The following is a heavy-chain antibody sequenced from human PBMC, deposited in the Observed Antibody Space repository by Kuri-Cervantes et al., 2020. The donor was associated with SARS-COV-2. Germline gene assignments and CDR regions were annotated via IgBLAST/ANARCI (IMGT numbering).Heavy chain of an antibody. CDR1: GGSISDYY. V-gene: IGHV4-59*01. CDR2: IYKGGST. J-gene: IGHJ5*02. Sequence: GSLRLSCIVLGGSISDYYWTWVRKPPGKGLEWIGDIYKGGSTKSNPPLKTRVTISVDTSKNQFSLRLNSVTAADTAVYFCAKYGTNDYLSTYFGRGSWFDPWGQGTLVTVSS. D-gene: IGHD3-16*01. CDR3: AKYGTNDYLSTYFGRGSWFDP.